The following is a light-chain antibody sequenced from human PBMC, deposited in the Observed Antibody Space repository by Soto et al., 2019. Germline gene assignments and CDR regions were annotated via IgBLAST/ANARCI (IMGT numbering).Light chain of an antibody. Sequence: SYELTQPPSVSVAPGQTAKITCGGNNIGSKSVHWYQQKPGQAPVLVVYDDRERPSGIPDRFYGSNSGNTATLTISRVEAGDEADYYCQVWQRSTDEVVSGGGTKLTVL. J-gene: IGLJ2*01. CDR2: DDR. CDR3: QVWQRSTDEVV. V-gene: IGLV3-21*02. CDR1: NIGSKS.